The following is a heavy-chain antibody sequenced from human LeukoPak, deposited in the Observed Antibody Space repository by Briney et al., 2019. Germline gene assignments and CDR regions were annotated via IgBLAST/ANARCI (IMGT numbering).Heavy chain of an antibody. V-gene: IGHV4-39*07. CDR3: ARLTYSNNWYFRRGLDNWFDP. D-gene: IGHD6-13*01. Sequence: PSETLSLTCTVSGGSISSSNFYWGWIRQPPGKGLEWIGSIYYSGSTYYNPSLKSRVTISVDASKSQFSLRLSSVTAADTAVYYCARLTYSNNWYFRRGLDNWFDPWGQGTLVTVSS. CDR1: GGSISSSNFY. CDR2: IYYSGST. J-gene: IGHJ5*02.